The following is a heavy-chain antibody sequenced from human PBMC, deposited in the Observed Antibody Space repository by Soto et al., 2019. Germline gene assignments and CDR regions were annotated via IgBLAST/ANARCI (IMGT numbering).Heavy chain of an antibody. Sequence: PGGSLRLSCAASGFTFSDYYMSWIRQAPGKGLEWVSYISSSGSTIYYADSVKGRFTISRDNAKNSLYLQMNSLRAEDTAVYYCARDSTIYDFWSGYYDDAFDIWGQGTMVTVSS. CDR3: ARDSTIYDFWSGYYDDAFDI. D-gene: IGHD3-3*01. J-gene: IGHJ3*02. CDR1: GFTFSDYY. CDR2: ISSSGSTI. V-gene: IGHV3-11*01.